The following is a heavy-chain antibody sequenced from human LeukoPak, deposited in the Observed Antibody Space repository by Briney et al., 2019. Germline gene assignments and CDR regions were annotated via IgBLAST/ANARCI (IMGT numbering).Heavy chain of an antibody. CDR1: GFTFSNAW. D-gene: IGHD5-12*01. V-gene: IGHV3-15*01. Sequence: PGGSLRLSCAASGFTFSNAWMSWFRQAPGKGLEWVARIKSKAEGGTTDYDAPVKGRFTISRDNSKNTLYMQMNSLRAEDTAVYFCARGDIVATIPGDYWGQGTLVTVSS. J-gene: IGHJ4*02. CDR2: IKSKAEGGTT. CDR3: ARGDIVATIPGDY.